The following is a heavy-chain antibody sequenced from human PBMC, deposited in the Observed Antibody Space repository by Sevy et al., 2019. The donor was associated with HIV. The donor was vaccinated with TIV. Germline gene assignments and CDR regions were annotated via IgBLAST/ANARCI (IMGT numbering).Heavy chain of an antibody. CDR1: GFTFSSYW. J-gene: IGHJ4*02. D-gene: IGHD6-6*01. CDR3: ARERSYSSSSFDY. V-gene: IGHV3-7*03. Sequence: GGSLRLSCAASGFTFSSYWMSWVRQAPGKGLEWVANIKQDGSEKYYVDSVKGRFTISRDNAKNSLYLQMNSLRAEDTAVYYCARERSYSSSSFDYWGQGTLVTVSS. CDR2: IKQDGSEK.